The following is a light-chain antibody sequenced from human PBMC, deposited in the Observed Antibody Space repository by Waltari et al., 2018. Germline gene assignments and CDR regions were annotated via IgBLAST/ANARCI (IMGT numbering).Light chain of an antibody. J-gene: IGLJ3*02. V-gene: IGLV2-23*01. CDR3: SSYTGTTTPRV. CDR2: GRN. Sequence: YQQDPAKAPKVIMYGRNKRPSEVSKRFAGSKAGNTASLTISGLQAEDEADYYCSSYTGTTTPRVFGGVTKLTVL.